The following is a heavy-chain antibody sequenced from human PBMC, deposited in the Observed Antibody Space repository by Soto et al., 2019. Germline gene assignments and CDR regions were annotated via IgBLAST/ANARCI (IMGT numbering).Heavy chain of an antibody. V-gene: IGHV3-30-3*01. CDR2: ISYDGSNK. D-gene: IGHD6-19*01. Sequence: GGSLRLSCAASGFTFSSYAMHWVRQAPGKGLEWVAVISYDGSNKYYADSVKGRFTISRDNSKNTLYLKMNSLRAEDTAVYYCARVLVAVAGTDYYYGMDVWGQGTTVTVSS. CDR1: GFTFSSYA. CDR3: ARVLVAVAGTDYYYGMDV. J-gene: IGHJ6*02.